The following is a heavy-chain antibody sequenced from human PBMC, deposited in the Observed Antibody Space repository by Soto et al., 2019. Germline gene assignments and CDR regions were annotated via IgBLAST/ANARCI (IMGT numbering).Heavy chain of an antibody. V-gene: IGHV1-69*17. D-gene: IGHD2-21*02. Sequence: QVQLVQSGAEVKQPGSSVKVSCTASGGAFSSYAFSWVRQAPGQGLEWMGGIIPIFGIINYAQKFKGRVTITADKSTSTAYMELSGLRFEDTAVYFCARGGRCGGDCYWEDYWGQGTVVTVSS. CDR3: ARGGRCGGDCYWEDY. CDR2: IIPIFGII. CDR1: GGAFSSYA. J-gene: IGHJ4*02.